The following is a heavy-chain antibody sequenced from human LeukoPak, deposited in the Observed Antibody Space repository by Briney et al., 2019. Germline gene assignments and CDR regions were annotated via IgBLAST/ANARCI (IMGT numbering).Heavy chain of an antibody. CDR3: ARRRDTDYVTGLFDY. CDR1: VYRFTSYW. V-gene: IGHV5-51*01. J-gene: IGHJ4*02. D-gene: IGHD3-16*01. CDR2: IYPGDSDT. Sequence: GESLKISCKASVYRFTSYWIGWVRQMPAKGMEWRGIIYPGDSDTRYSPSFQGQVTISADKSISTAYLQWSSLKSSDTAMYYCARRRDTDYVTGLFDYWGQGTLVTVSS.